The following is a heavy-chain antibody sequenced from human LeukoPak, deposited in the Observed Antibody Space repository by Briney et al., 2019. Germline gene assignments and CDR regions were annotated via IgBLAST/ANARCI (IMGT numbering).Heavy chain of an antibody. D-gene: IGHD4-17*01. CDR1: GFSFISYG. CDR2: ISDDGRSK. V-gene: IGHV3-30*18. J-gene: IGHJ4*02. CDR3: AKRPSDYGDYVSYFDY. Sequence: GGSLRLSCAASGFSFISYGMPWVRQAPGKGLGWVGVISDDGRSKDYAASVKGRFTISRDNSKDTLYLQMNSLRDEDTAVYYCAKRPSDYGDYVSYFDYWGQGTLVTVSS.